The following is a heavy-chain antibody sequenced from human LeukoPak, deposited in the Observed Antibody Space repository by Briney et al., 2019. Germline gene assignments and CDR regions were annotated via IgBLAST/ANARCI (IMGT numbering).Heavy chain of an antibody. J-gene: IGHJ4*02. CDR1: GYTFTAYF. CDR2: INSNSGGT. CDR3: ASSGEAAGEFDY. V-gene: IGHV1-2*02. D-gene: IGHD6-13*01. Sequence: ASVKVSCKASGYTFTAYFIHWVRQAPGQGLEWMGYINSNSGGTIYAQNLQGRVTLTRDTSINTAYLELSRLRSDDTAIYYCASSGEAAGEFDYWGQGTLVTVSS.